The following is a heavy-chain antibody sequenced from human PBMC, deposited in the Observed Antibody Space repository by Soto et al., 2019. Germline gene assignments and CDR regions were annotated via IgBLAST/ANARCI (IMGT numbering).Heavy chain of an antibody. V-gene: IGHV1-8*01. Sequence: ASVTVSCTASVYTFTSYDINWVRQATGQGLEWMGWMNPNSGNTGYAQKFQGRVTMTRNTSISTAYMELSSLRSEDTAVYYCARSNIVLMVYAIYYMDVWGKGTTVTVSS. CDR3: ARSNIVLMVYAIYYMDV. J-gene: IGHJ6*03. CDR2: MNPNSGNT. CDR1: VYTFTSYD. D-gene: IGHD2-8*01.